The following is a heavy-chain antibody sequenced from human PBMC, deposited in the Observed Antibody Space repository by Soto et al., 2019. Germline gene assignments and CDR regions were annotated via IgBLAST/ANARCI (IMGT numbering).Heavy chain of an antibody. V-gene: IGHV3-23*01. CDR2: IIGSGGRT. CDR1: GFTFSSYS. CDR3: AKDSPGAPFAY. J-gene: IGHJ4*02. D-gene: IGHD1-26*01. Sequence: GGSLRISCAAAGFTFSSYSMSWVRQAPGKGLEWVSLIIGSGGRTYYADSVKGRLTISRDNSKDTLYLHMNSLRAEDTAVYYCAKDSPGAPFAYWGQGTLVTVSS.